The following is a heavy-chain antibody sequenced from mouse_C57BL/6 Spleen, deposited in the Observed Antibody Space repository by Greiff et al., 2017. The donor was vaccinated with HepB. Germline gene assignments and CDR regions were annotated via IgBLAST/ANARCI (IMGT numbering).Heavy chain of an antibody. CDR2: IHPNSGST. CDR1: GYTFTSYW. Sequence: QVQLQQPGAELVKPGASVKLSCKASGYTFTSYWMHWVKQRPGQGLEWIGMIHPNSGSTNYNEKFKSKATLTVDKSSSTAYMQLSSLTSEDSAVYYCTRRDWDYFDYWGQGTTLTVSS. V-gene: IGHV1-64*01. J-gene: IGHJ2*01. D-gene: IGHD4-1*01. CDR3: TRRDWDYFDY.